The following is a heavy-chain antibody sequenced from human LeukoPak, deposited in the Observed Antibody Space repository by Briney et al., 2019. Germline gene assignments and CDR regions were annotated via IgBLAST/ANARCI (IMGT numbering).Heavy chain of an antibody. D-gene: IGHD6-13*01. Sequence: GGSLRLSCAASGFTFSSYWMSWVRQAPGKGLEWVANIKQDGSEKSYVDSVKGRFTISRDNAKNSLYLQMNSLRAEDTAVYYCARVFYSSRWYYFDYWGQGILVTVSS. J-gene: IGHJ4*02. CDR1: GFTFSSYW. CDR3: ARVFYSSRWYYFDY. CDR2: IKQDGSEK. V-gene: IGHV3-7*04.